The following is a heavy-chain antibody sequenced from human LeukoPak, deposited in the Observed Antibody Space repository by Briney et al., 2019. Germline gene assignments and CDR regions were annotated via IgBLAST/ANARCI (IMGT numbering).Heavy chain of an antibody. V-gene: IGHV4-59*01. CDR1: GDSMDVYY. CDR3: ARLYYPDRGQWYYYDS. CDR2: IFSSGAT. Sequence: SETLSLTCTVVGDSMDVYYWTWLRQAPGKGLEWIGYIFSSGATNYNRSLKSQVTILIDTSKKNFSLTLKSVTAADTAIYYCARLYYPDRGQWYYYDSWGQGTLVTVSS. D-gene: IGHD3-16*01. J-gene: IGHJ4*02.